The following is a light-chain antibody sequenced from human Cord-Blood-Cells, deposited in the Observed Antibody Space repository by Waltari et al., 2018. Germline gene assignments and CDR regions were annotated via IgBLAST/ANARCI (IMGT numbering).Light chain of an antibody. J-gene: IGKJ1*01. CDR3: QQYYSTPWT. Sequence: DIVVTQPPDSLAVSLGERATIHCKSSQSVLYSSNNKNNLAWYQQKPGQPPKLLIYWASTRESGVPDRFSGSGSGTDFTLTISSLQAEDVAVYYCQQYYSTPWTFGQGTKVEIK. CDR2: WAS. V-gene: IGKV4-1*01. CDR1: QSVLYSSNNKNN.